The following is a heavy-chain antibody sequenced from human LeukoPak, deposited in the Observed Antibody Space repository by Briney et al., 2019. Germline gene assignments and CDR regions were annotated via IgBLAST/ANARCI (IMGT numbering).Heavy chain of an antibody. CDR2: ITASGGNT. Sequence: GGSLRLSCAASGFTFSSYAMGWVRQAPGKGLEWVSAITASGGNTYYADSVKGRFTISRDNSKNTLYLQVNSLRAGDTAVYYCAKGNGYSYGRYHFDYWGQGTLVTVSS. D-gene: IGHD5-18*01. CDR1: GFTFSSYA. CDR3: AKGNGYSYGRYHFDY. V-gene: IGHV3-23*01. J-gene: IGHJ4*02.